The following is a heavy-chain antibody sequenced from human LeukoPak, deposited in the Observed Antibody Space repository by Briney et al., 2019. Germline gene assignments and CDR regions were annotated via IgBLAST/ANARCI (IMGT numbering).Heavy chain of an antibody. V-gene: IGHV1-2*02. J-gene: IGHJ4*02. Sequence: ASVKVSCKASGYTFTGYSMHWVRQAPGQGLERMGWINPNSGVTNYAQKFQGRVTMTRDTSISTAYMELSSLRSDDTAVYYCARVGVEGASCYDYWGQGTLVTVSS. CDR2: INPNSGVT. CDR3: ARVGVEGASCYDY. CDR1: GYTFTGYS. D-gene: IGHD2-2*01.